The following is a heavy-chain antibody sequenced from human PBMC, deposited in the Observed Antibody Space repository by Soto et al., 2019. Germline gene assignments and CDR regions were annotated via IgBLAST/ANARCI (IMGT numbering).Heavy chain of an antibody. Sequence: GASVKVSCKASGYTFTSYAMHWVRQAPGQRLEWMGWINAGNGNTKYSQKFQGRVTITRDTSASTAYMELSSLRSEDTAVYYCAREGTGEYYDFWSGPLGMDVWGQGTTVTVSS. CDR1: GYTFTSYA. J-gene: IGHJ6*02. CDR2: INAGNGNT. CDR3: AREGTGEYYDFWSGPLGMDV. V-gene: IGHV1-3*01. D-gene: IGHD3-3*01.